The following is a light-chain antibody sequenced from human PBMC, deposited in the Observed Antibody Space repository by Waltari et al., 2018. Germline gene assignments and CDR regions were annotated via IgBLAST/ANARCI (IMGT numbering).Light chain of an antibody. CDR1: QGISTY. V-gene: IGKV1-9*01. Sequence: DIQLTQSPSFLSASVGDRVTITCRASQGISTYLAWYQQKPGKAPKLLIYAASTLQSGVPSRFSGSGSGTEFTLTIRSLQPEDFAIYYCQQLNNYLWTFGQGTEVEIK. J-gene: IGKJ1*01. CDR2: AAS. CDR3: QQLNNYLWT.